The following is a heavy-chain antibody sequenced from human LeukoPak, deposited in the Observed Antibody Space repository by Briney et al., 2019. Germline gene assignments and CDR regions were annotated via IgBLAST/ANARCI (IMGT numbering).Heavy chain of an antibody. V-gene: IGHV3-30*18. CDR1: GFTFSTYG. CDR2: ISYDGSNK. J-gene: IGHJ4*02. CDR3: AKSSRSLDY. Sequence: GRSLRLSCAASGFTFSTYGMHWVRQAPGKGLEWVAVISYDGSNKYYADSVKGRFTISRDNPKNTLYLQMNSLRAEDTAVYYCAKSSRSLDYWGQGTLVTVSS.